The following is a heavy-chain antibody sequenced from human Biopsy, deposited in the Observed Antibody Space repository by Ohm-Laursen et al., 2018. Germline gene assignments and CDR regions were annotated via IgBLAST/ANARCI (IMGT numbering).Heavy chain of an antibody. CDR1: GGSISGYH. D-gene: IGHD2-2*01. J-gene: IGHJ4*02. CDR2: ISYTGGI. Sequence: GTLSLTCVVSGGSISGYHWSWIRKSPGKGLEWLAYISYTGGITSNPSLNGRATMSLDTSKKQFSLRLIYVTAADTAVYYCARMPHFDYWGQGILVTVSS. V-gene: IGHV4-59*01. CDR3: ARMPHFDY.